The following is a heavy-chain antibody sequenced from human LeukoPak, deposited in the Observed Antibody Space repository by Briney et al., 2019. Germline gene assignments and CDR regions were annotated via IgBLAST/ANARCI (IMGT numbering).Heavy chain of an antibody. Sequence: LVASVKVSCKASGYTFGGYYMHWVRQAPGQGLEWMGWINPNSGGTNYAQKFQGRVTMTRDTSISTAYMELSRLRSDDTAVYYCARGYYDSSGYRDYWGQGTLVTVSS. J-gene: IGHJ4*02. V-gene: IGHV1-2*02. D-gene: IGHD3-22*01. CDR3: ARGYYDSSGYRDY. CDR2: INPNSGGT. CDR1: GYTFGGYY.